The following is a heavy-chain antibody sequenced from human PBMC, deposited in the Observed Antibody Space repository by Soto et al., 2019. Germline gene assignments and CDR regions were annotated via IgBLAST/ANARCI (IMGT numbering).Heavy chain of an antibody. V-gene: IGHV5-10-1*01. CDR2: IDPSDSYT. CDR3: ARLCSGGSCYNTFDH. D-gene: IGHD2-15*01. Sequence: GESLKISCXGSGYSFTSYWISWVRQMPGKGLEWMGRIDPSDSYTNYSPSFQGHVTISADKSISTAYLQWSSLKASDTAMYYCARLCSGGSCYNTFDHWGQGTLVTVSS. CDR1: GYSFTSYW. J-gene: IGHJ4*02.